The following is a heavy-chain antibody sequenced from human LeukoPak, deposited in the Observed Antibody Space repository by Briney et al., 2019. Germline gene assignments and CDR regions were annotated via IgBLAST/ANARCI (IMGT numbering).Heavy chain of an antibody. Sequence: SETLSLTCTVSGGSISSSSYYWGWIRQPPGKGLEWIGSIYYSGSTYYNPSLKSRVTISVDTSKNQFSLKLSSVTAADTAVYYCARGGEQQLVSYFDYWGQGTLVTVSS. V-gene: IGHV4-39*07. D-gene: IGHD6-13*01. CDR3: ARGGEQQLVSYFDY. CDR2: IYYSGST. J-gene: IGHJ4*02. CDR1: GGSISSSSYY.